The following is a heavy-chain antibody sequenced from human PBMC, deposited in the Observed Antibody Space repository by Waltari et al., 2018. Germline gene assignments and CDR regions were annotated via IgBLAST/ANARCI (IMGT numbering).Heavy chain of an antibody. CDR3: ASLNLGTVTTSDYYYGMDV. Sequence: QVQLVQSGAEVKKPGSSVKVSCKASGGTFSSYAISWVRQAPGQWLEWMGGIIPIFGTANYAQKVQGRVTITADESTSTADRELSSLRSEDTAVYYCASLNLGTVTTSDYYYGMDVWGQGTTVTVSS. CDR1: GGTFSSYA. CDR2: IIPIFGTA. J-gene: IGHJ6*02. V-gene: IGHV1-69*01. D-gene: IGHD4-17*01.